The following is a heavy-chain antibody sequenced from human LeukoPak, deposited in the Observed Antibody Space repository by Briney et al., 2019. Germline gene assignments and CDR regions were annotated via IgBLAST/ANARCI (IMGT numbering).Heavy chain of an antibody. Sequence: ASVKVSCKASGYTMTGYYMHWVRQAPGQGLDWMGRINPNTGDTNSARKFQGRVTMTRDTSISTVYMELSRLRSDDTAVYYCARDRGADTVSSFVYWGQGTLVPVSS. CDR3: ARDRGADTVSSFVY. D-gene: IGHD5/OR15-5a*01. CDR2: INPNTGDT. V-gene: IGHV1-2*06. J-gene: IGHJ4*02. CDR1: GYTMTGYY.